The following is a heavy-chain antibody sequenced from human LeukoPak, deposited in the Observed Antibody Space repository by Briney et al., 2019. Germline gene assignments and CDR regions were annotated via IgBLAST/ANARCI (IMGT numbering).Heavy chain of an antibody. V-gene: IGHV1-2*02. CDR3: ARARWQLVPYFDS. J-gene: IGHJ4*02. Sequence: ASVKVSCRPSGYTFTGYYLHWVRQAPGQGLEWMGWINPNSGGTNFAQKFQGRVAMTRDTSISTAYLELGSLRSDDTAVYFCARARWQLVPYFDSWGQGTLVTVSS. CDR1: GYTFTGYY. CDR2: INPNSGGT. D-gene: IGHD6-6*01.